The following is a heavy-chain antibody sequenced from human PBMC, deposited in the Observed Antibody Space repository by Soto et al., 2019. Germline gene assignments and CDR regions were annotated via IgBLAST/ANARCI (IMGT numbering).Heavy chain of an antibody. J-gene: IGHJ4*02. V-gene: IGHV4-30-2*01. CDR3: ARHYMNYDFDF. CDR2: IYAHGST. D-gene: IGHD4-4*01. CDR1: GVSISSGGYS. Sequence: QLQLQESGSGLVKPSETLSLTCAVSGVSISSGGYSWSWIRQPPGKGLEWIAYIYAHGSTFYTPSRNSRVPMSVDGSKHPFSLTLGSVTAAVTAVYYCARHYMNYDFDFWGQGNLVTVSS.